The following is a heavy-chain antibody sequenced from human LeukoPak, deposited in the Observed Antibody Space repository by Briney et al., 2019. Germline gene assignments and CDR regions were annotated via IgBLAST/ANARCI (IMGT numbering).Heavy chain of an antibody. CDR1: GGSVSNGSSY. Sequence: MSSETLSLTCTVSGGSVSNGSSYWSWIRQPPGKGLEWIGNIHYSGSTNYNPSLKSRVTISVDTSMNQFSLLLTSATAADTAVYYCARDSLLRGSGWDYWYFDLWSRGTLVTVSS. D-gene: IGHD6-25*01. CDR2: IHYSGST. V-gene: IGHV4-61*01. CDR3: ARDSLLRGSGWDYWYFDL. J-gene: IGHJ2*01.